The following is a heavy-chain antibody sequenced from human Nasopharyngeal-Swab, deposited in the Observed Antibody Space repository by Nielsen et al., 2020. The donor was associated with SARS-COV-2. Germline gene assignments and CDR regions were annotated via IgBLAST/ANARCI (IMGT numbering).Heavy chain of an antibody. CDR3: ARDLAGSSSDFDY. CDR2: ITPFNGNT. CDR1: GFSITYRF. J-gene: IGHJ4*02. Sequence: ASVKVSCKASGFSITYRFLHWMRQAPGQALEWMGWITPFNGNTKYSQKFQGRVTITRDTSASTAYMELSSLRSEDTAVYYCARDLAGSSSDFDYWGQGTLVTVSS. V-gene: IGHV1-3*01. D-gene: IGHD6-6*01.